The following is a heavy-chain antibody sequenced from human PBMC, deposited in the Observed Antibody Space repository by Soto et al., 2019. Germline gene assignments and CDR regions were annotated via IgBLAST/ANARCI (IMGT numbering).Heavy chain of an antibody. D-gene: IGHD3-22*01. Sequence: LVPLSVTWTVSEASCADGGRFCGFIRQSPGKGVEWIASTYIGGMTYYNPSLRSRVTISVDKSKSQFSLRLNSVTAADTAVYYCATAPETFSPAGYYVNWFDPRGHGTLVTVSS. CDR1: EASCADGGRF. CDR3: ATAPETFSPAGYYVNWFDP. V-gene: IGHV4-39*01. CDR2: TYIGGMT. J-gene: IGHJ5*02.